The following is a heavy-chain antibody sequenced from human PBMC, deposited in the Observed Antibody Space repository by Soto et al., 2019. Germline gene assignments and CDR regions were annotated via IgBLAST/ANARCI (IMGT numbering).Heavy chain of an antibody. J-gene: IGHJ4*02. Sequence: QVQLVESGGGVVQPGRSLSLSCAASGFTFSTYAMHWVRQAPGKGLEWVAVIAYDGINKYYADSVNGRFTISRDNSRNTVNLQMNSLRAEDTAVYYCRRACDGPSCSDYWGQGTQVTVSS. CDR1: GFTFSTYA. V-gene: IGHV3-30-3*01. CDR3: RRACDGPSCSDY. D-gene: IGHD2-15*01. CDR2: IAYDGINK.